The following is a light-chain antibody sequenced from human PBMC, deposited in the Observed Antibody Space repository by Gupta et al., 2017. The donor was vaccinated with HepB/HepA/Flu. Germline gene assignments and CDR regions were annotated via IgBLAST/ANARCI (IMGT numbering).Light chain of an antibody. J-gene: IGLJ3*02. CDR2: STN. CDR1: SGSVSTSHY. V-gene: IGLV8-61*01. Sequence: GGAVTLTCGLSSGSVSTSHYPSWYQQTPGQAPRPLIYSTNTRSSGVPDRFSGSSLGNKAALTVTGAQEDDESDSYCVLYIRSAWVFGGGTKLTVL. CDR3: VLYIRSAWV.